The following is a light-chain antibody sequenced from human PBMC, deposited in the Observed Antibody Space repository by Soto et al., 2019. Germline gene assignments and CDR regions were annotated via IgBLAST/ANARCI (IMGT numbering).Light chain of an antibody. Sequence: DIQMTQSPSSLSASVRERVTIACRASQSITNNLNWYQQKPGRAPKLLIYRVSNLQSGVPPRFSGSGSGTDFTLTISGLQPDDFATYYCQQSYSTPITFGQGTRLEIK. V-gene: IGKV1-39*01. CDR3: QQSYSTPIT. CDR2: RVS. J-gene: IGKJ5*01. CDR1: QSITNN.